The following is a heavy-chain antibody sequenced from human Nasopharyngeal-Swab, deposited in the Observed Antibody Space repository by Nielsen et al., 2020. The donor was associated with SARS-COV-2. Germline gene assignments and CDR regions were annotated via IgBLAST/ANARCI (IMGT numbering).Heavy chain of an antibody. D-gene: IGHD3-3*01. Sequence: WIRQPPGKGLEWVAVISYDGSNKYYADSLKGRFTISRDNSKNTLYLQMNSLRAEDTAVYYCARDLGFNTIFGVVIRKPYYMDVWGKGTTVTVSS. CDR3: ARDLGFNTIFGVVIRKPYYMDV. CDR2: ISYDGSNK. V-gene: IGHV3-30-3*01. J-gene: IGHJ6*03.